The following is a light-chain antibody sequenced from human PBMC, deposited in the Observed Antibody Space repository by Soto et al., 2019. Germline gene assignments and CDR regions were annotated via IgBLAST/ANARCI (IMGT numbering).Light chain of an antibody. V-gene: IGKV3-20*01. Sequence: EIVLTQSPGTLSLSPGERATLSCRASQTVSSARLAWFQQKPGQAPRLLIYGASSRAPGIPDRFSGSGSETDFTLTITRLESEDFVVYSCHHYGSSPWTFGQGTKVEIK. J-gene: IGKJ1*01. CDR3: HHYGSSPWT. CDR2: GAS. CDR1: QTVSSAR.